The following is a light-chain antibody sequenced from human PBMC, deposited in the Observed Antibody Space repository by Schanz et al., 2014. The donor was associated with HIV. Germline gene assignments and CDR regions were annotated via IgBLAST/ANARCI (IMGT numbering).Light chain of an antibody. CDR3: CSYAGTYTRYV. V-gene: IGLV2-23*02. Sequence: QSALTQPASVSGSPGQSITISCTGTSSDVGSYNLVSWYQQHPGKPPKLMVYDVTDRPSGVSNRFSGSKSGNTASLTISALQAEDEADYFCCSYAGTYTRYVFGTGTKLTVL. J-gene: IGLJ1*01. CDR1: SSDVGSYNL. CDR2: DVT.